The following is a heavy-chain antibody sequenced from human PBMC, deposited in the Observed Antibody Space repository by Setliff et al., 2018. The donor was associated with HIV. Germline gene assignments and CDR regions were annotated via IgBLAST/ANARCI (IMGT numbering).Heavy chain of an antibody. Sequence: PSETLSLTCTVSGGSISSYFWSWIRQPPGKGLEWIGNIYYSGSTNYNPSLKSRVTISADTFKNQFSLKLSSVTAADTAVYYCARIYDSGSYYFDYWGQGTLVTVSS. J-gene: IGHJ4*02. V-gene: IGHV4-59*01. CDR2: IYYSGST. CDR1: GGSISSYF. CDR3: ARIYDSGSYYFDY. D-gene: IGHD6-6*01.